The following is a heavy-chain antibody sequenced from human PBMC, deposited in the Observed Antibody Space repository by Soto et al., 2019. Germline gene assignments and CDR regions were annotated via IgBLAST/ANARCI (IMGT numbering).Heavy chain of an antibody. V-gene: IGHV4-59*01. CDR1: GGSIRNYY. J-gene: IGHJ4*02. D-gene: IGHD2-21*02. CDR3: ARGGLSDGFELDY. CDR2: IYYTGST. Sequence: QVQLQESGPGLVKPSETLSLTCTVSGGSIRNYYWHWVRQSPGKGLEWIGYIYYTGSTTYTPSLKSRVTISVDTSKNQFSLNLSSVTAADTAVYHCARGGLSDGFELDYWGQGALVTVSS.